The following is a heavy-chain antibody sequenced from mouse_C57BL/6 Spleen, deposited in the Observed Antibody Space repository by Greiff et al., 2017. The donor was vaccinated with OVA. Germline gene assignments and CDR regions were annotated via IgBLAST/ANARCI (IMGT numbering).Heavy chain of an antibody. V-gene: IGHV5-4*01. CDR3: ARDAVFDY. D-gene: IGHD6-1*01. CDR2: ISDGGSYT. CDR1: GFTFSSYA. Sequence: EVKLVESGGGLVKPGGSLKLSCAASGFTFSSYAMSWVRQTPEKRLEWVATISDGGSYTYYPDNVKGRFTISRDNAKNNLYLQRSHLKSEDTAMYYCARDAVFDYWGQGTTRTVSS. J-gene: IGHJ2*01.